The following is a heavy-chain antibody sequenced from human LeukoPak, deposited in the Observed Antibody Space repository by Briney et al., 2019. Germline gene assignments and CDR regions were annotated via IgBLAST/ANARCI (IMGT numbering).Heavy chain of an antibody. J-gene: IGHJ4*02. CDR1: GYTFTSYA. Sequence: SVKVSCKASGYTFTSYAMHWVRQAPGQGLEWMGGIIPIFGTANYAQKFQGRVTITADESTSTAYMELSSLRSEDTAVYYCARRVKDSSGYYYFDYWGQGTLVTVSS. D-gene: IGHD3-22*01. V-gene: IGHV1-69*13. CDR2: IIPIFGTA. CDR3: ARRVKDSSGYYYFDY.